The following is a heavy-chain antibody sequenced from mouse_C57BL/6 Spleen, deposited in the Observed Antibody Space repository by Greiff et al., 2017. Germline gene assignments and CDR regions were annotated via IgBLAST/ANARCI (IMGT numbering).Heavy chain of an antibody. V-gene: IGHV1-81*01. CDR2: IYPRSGNT. D-gene: IGHD4-1*01. CDR3: ARPFERGRAMDY. J-gene: IGHJ4*01. Sequence: LEESGAELARPGASVKLSCKASGYTFTSYGISWVKQRTGQGLEWIGEIYPRSGNTYYNEKFKGKATLTADKSSSTAYMELRSLTSEDSAVYFCARPFERGRAMDYWGQGTSVTVSS. CDR1: GYTFTSYG.